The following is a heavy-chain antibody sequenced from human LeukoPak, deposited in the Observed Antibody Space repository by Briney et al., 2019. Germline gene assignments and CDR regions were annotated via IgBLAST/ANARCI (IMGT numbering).Heavy chain of an antibody. CDR1: GGSISSGGYY. D-gene: IGHD6-13*01. Sequence: PSQTLSLTCTVSGGSISSGGYYWSWLRQHPGMGLEWIGYIYYSGSTYYNPSLKSLVTISVDTSKNQFSLKLSSVTAADTAVYYCARALPAAGTHNWFDPWGQGTLVTVSS. J-gene: IGHJ5*02. V-gene: IGHV4-31*01. CDR3: ARALPAAGTHNWFDP. CDR2: IYYSGST.